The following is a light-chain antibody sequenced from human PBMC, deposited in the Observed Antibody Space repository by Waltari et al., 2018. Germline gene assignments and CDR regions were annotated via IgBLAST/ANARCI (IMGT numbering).Light chain of an antibody. J-gene: IGLJ2*01. CDR3: SSYAGGSTVI. Sequence: QSALTHPAPVSGSPGPQITISCTGTTSDAGHYKLVSWSQQHPGQAPNLTLYEVTKRPSRVPNRFSGSKSGNTASLTISGLQAEDEADYYCSSYAGGSTVIFGGGTKVTVL. CDR2: EVT. V-gene: IGLV2-23*02. CDR1: TSDAGHYKL.